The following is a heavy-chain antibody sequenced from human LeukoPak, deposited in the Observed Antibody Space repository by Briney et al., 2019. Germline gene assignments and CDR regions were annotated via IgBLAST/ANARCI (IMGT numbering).Heavy chain of an antibody. V-gene: IGHV3-7*03. CDR1: GFTFSSYW. CDR2: IKQDGSEK. CDR3: ARSGSYDYVWGSYRFDY. Sequence: PGGSLRLSCAASGFTFSSYWMSWVRQAPGKGLEGVANIKQDGSEKYYVDSVKGRFTISRDNAKNSLYLQMNSLRAEDTAVYYCARSGSYDYVWGSYRFDYWGQGTLVTVSS. D-gene: IGHD3-16*02. J-gene: IGHJ4*02.